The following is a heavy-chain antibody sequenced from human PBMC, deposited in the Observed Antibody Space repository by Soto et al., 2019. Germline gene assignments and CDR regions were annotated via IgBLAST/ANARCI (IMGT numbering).Heavy chain of an antibody. CDR1: GGPMSSYY. V-gene: IGHV4-59*08. CDR3: ARQGFGPLQGLVDV. Sequence: QVQLQESGPGLVKPSETLSLTCTISGGPMSSYYCSWFRQPPGQGLEWIGYMGYDGYTSYNPSLSSRVTIPLTTSKHRFSLSLRSATAADTALYYCARQGFGPLQGLVDVWGQGTAVTVSS. J-gene: IGHJ6*02. CDR2: MGYDGYT. D-gene: IGHD3-10*01.